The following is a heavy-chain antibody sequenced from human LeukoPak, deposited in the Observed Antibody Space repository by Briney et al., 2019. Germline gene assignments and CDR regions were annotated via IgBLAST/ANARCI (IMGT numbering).Heavy chain of an antibody. CDR3: ARETPRGGRYYFDY. J-gene: IGHJ4*02. CDR1: GFTFDDYA. D-gene: IGHD3-10*01. Sequence: PGRSLRLSCAASGFTFDDYAMHWVRQAPGKGLEWVSGISWNSGSIGYADSVKGRFTISRDNAKNSLYLQMNSLRAEDTALYYCARETPRGGRYYFDYWGQGALVTVSS. CDR2: ISWNSGSI. V-gene: IGHV3-9*01.